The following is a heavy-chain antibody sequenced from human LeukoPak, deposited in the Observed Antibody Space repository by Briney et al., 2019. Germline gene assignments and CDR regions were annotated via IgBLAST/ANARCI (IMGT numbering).Heavy chain of an antibody. CDR2: IYYSGST. CDR1: GGSISSSSYY. J-gene: IGHJ5*02. V-gene: IGHV4-39*07. CDR3: ARGYCSSTSCYIINWFDP. D-gene: IGHD2-2*02. Sequence: SETLSLTCTVSGGSISSSSYYWGWIRQPPGKGLEWIGSIYYSGSTYYNPSLKSRVTISVDTSKNQFSLKLSSVTAADTAVYYCARGYCSSTSCYIINWFDPWGQGTLVTVSS.